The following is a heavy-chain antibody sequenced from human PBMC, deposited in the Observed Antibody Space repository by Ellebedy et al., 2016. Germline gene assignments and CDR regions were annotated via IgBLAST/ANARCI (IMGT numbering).Heavy chain of an antibody. V-gene: IGHV3-7*01. Sequence: GGSLRLSCAASGFTFSSYWMYWVRQAPGKGLEWVASIKEDGSFKQYVDSVKGRFTISRDNAENSLFLQMNSLRAEDTAVYYCARIYCGDGGCYYDYWGQGTLVTVSS. CDR3: ARIYCGDGGCYYDY. D-gene: IGHD2-15*01. CDR1: GFTFSSYW. CDR2: IKEDGSFK. J-gene: IGHJ4*02.